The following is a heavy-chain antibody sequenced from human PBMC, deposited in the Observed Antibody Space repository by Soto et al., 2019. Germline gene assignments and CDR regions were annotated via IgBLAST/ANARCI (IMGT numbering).Heavy chain of an antibody. Sequence: ASVKVSCKASGYTFTTDYIHWARQAPGQGLEWVGIINPSGSSTNCAQKFQGRVTMTRDTSTSTVYMDLSSLRSEDTAVYYCARGAYGSGSYGAFDIWGQGTKVTVSS. V-gene: IGHV1-46*03. CDR2: INPSGSST. CDR1: GYTFTTDY. D-gene: IGHD3-10*01. J-gene: IGHJ3*02. CDR3: ARGAYGSGSYGAFDI.